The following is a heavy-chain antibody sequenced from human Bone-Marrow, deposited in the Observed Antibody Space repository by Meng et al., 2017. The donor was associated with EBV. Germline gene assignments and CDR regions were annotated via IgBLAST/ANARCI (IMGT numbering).Heavy chain of an antibody. Sequence: QVQLVQSGAEVKKPXASVKVSCXASGYTFTSYAMHWVRQAPGQRLEWMGWINAGNGNTKYSQKFQGRVTITRDTSASTAYMELSSLRSEDTAVYYCARSPGVITMIVDYYFDYWGQGTLVTVSS. V-gene: IGHV1-3*01. J-gene: IGHJ4*02. CDR1: GYTFTSYA. CDR2: INAGNGNT. D-gene: IGHD3-22*01. CDR3: ARSPGVITMIVDYYFDY.